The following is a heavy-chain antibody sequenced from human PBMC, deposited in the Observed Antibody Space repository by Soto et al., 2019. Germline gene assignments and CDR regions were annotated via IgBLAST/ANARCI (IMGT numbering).Heavy chain of an antibody. J-gene: IGHJ4*02. Sequence: SETLSLTCTVSGGSISSYYWSWIRQPPGKGLEWIGYIYYSGSTNYNPSLKSRVTISVDTSKNQFSLKLSSVTAADTAVYYCARRAYCGGDCYLFDYWGQGTLVTVSS. CDR3: ARRAYCGGDCYLFDY. V-gene: IGHV4-59*08. D-gene: IGHD2-21*02. CDR2: IYYSGST. CDR1: GGSISSYY.